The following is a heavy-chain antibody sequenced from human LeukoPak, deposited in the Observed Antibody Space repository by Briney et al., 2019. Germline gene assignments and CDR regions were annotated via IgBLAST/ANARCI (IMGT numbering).Heavy chain of an antibody. CDR3: ARLHYDFWSGYYPYFDY. V-gene: IGHV4-4*09. Sequence: SETLSLTCTVSGGSISSYYWSWIRQPPGKGLEWIGYIYTSGSTNYNPSLKSRVTISVDTSKNQFFLKLSSVTAADTAVYYCARLHYDFWSGYYPYFDYWGQGTLVTVSS. J-gene: IGHJ4*02. CDR2: IYTSGST. CDR1: GGSISSYY. D-gene: IGHD3-3*01.